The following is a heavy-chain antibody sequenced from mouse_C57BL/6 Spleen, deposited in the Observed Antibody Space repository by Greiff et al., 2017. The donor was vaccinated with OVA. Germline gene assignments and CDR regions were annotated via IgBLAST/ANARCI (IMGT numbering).Heavy chain of an antibody. J-gene: IGHJ4*01. V-gene: IGHV5-17*01. Sequence: EVKLQESGGGLVKPGGSLKLSCAASGFTFSDYGMHWVRQAPEKGLEWVAYISSGSSTIYYADTVKGRFTISRDNAKNTLFLQMTSLRSEDTAMYYCARRDGSGDYAMDYWGQGTSVTVSS. CDR2: ISSGSSTI. D-gene: IGHD6-1*01. CDR3: ARRDGSGDYAMDY. CDR1: GFTFSDYG.